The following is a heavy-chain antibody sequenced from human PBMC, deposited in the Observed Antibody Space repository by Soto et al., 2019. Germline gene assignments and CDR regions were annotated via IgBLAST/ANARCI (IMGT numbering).Heavy chain of an antibody. V-gene: IGHV3-23*01. J-gene: IGHJ4*02. D-gene: IGHD3-22*01. CDR2: ISGSGGST. CDR1: GFTFSSYA. CDR3: AKDPLYDSSGYYENYFDY. Sequence: GGSLRLSCAASGFTFSSYAMSWVRQAPGKGLEWVSAISGSGGSTYYADSVKGRFTISRDNSKNTLYLQMNSLRAEYTAVYYCAKDPLYDSSGYYENYFDYWGQGTLVTVSS.